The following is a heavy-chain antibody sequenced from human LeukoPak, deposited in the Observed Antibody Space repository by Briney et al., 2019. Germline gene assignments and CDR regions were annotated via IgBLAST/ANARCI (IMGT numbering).Heavy chain of an antibody. CDR3: ARVATMVRVPLDALDI. CDR2: ISRSGNTI. CDR1: GFTFSGCG. V-gene: IGHV3-48*03. D-gene: IGHD3-10*01. Sequence: GGSLRLSCAISGFTFSGCGLTWVRQAPGKGLEWISYISRSGNTIYYADSVKGRFTTSRDNAKNSLYLQMNSLRVEDTAVYYCARVATMVRVPLDALDIWGQGTMVSVSS. J-gene: IGHJ3*02.